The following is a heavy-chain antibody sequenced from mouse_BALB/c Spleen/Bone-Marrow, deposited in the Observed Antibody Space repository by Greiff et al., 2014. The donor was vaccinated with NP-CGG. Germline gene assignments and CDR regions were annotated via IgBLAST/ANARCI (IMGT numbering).Heavy chain of an antibody. J-gene: IGHJ4*01. CDR3: ARITTATGAMDY. V-gene: IGHV2-9*02. CDR1: GFSLTSYG. Sequence: VMLVESGPGLVAPSQSLSISCTVSGFSLTSYGVHWVRQPPGKGLEWLGVIWADGSTNYNSALMSRLSISKDNSKSQVFLKMNSRQTDDTAMYYCARITTATGAMDYWGQGTSVTVSS. D-gene: IGHD1-2*01. CDR2: IWADGST.